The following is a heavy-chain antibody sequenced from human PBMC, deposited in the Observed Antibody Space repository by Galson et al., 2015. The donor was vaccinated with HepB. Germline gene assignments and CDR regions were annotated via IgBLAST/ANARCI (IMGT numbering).Heavy chain of an antibody. J-gene: IGHJ6*02. CDR2: ISYDGSNK. Sequence: SLRLSCAASGFTFSSYGMHWVRQAPGKGLEWVAFISYDGSNKYYADSVKGRFTISRDNSKYTLYLQMNSLRAEDTAVYYCAKVSFEGAYYYDSSGYYRRTYYGMDVWGQGTTVTVSS. D-gene: IGHD3-22*01. CDR3: AKVSFEGAYYYDSSGYYRRTYYGMDV. V-gene: IGHV3-30*18. CDR1: GFTFSSYG.